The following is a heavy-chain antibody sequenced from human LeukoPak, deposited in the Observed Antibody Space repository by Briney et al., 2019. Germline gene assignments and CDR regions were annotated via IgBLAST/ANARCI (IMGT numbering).Heavy chain of an antibody. CDR2: ISYDGSNK. D-gene: IGHD3-3*01. CDR1: GFTFSSYG. CDR3: AKDIAVLRFLEWLFDY. V-gene: IGHV3-30*18. Sequence: GRSLRLSCAASGFTFSSYGMHWVRQAPGKGLEWVAVISYDGSNKYYADSVKGRFTISRDNSKNTLYLQMNSLRAEDTAVYYCAKDIAVLRFLEWLFDYWGQGTLVTVSS. J-gene: IGHJ4*02.